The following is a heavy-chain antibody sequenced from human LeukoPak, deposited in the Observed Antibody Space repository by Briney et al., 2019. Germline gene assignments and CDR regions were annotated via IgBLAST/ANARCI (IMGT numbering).Heavy chain of an antibody. CDR1: GFSFSVYW. J-gene: IGHJ6*03. V-gene: IGHV3-74*01. D-gene: IGHD1-26*01. CDR3: ARDPYSGGYGDYYYYYMDL. Sequence: GGSLRLSCAASGFSFSVYWMHWVRQAPGKGPVWVSRIKTDGSITDYADFVKGRFTISRDNAKNSPYLQMNSLRAEDTAVYYCARDPYSGGYGDYYYYYMDLWGQGTTVTISS. CDR2: IKTDGSIT.